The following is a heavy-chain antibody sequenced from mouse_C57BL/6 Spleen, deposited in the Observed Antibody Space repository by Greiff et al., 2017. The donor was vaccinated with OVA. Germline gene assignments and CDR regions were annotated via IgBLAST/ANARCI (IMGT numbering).Heavy chain of an antibody. J-gene: IGHJ4*01. CDR2: INPSNGGT. Sequence: QVQLQQPGTELVQPGASVKLSCKASGSTFTSYWMHWVKPMPGQGLEWIGNINPSNGGTNYNEQFKSKATLTVDKSSSTAYMQLSSLTSEDSAVYYCARRDYDYDGTMDYWGQGTSVTVSS. V-gene: IGHV1-53*01. CDR1: GSTFTSYW. CDR3: ARRDYDYDGTMDY. D-gene: IGHD2-4*01.